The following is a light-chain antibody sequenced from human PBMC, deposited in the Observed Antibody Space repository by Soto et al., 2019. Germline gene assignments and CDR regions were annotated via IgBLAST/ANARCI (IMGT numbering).Light chain of an antibody. V-gene: IGLV2-14*01. Sequence: QSVLTQPASVSGSPGQSITISCTGTSSDVGGYNYVSWYQQHPGKVPKLMIYDVSNRPSGVSNRFSGSKSGNTASLTISGLPAGDEDDYYCSSYTSGSTPVVFGGGTQLTVL. J-gene: IGLJ2*01. CDR1: SSDVGGYNY. CDR2: DVS. CDR3: SSYTSGSTPVV.